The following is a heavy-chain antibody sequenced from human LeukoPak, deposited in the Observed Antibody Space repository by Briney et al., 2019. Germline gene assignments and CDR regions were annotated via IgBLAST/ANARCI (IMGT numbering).Heavy chain of an antibody. V-gene: IGHV3-23*01. Sequence: GGSLRLSCAASGFTFSTYSMSWVRQAPGKGLEWLSGVSGNGDTTYYSDSVKGRISISRDNSKSTLYLQVNSLRADDTAVYYCAKRFWDVKGLGPFDLWGQGTLVTVSS. CDR2: VSGNGDTT. CDR1: GFTFSTYS. J-gene: IGHJ3*01. D-gene: IGHD3-16*01. CDR3: AKRFWDVKGLGPFDL.